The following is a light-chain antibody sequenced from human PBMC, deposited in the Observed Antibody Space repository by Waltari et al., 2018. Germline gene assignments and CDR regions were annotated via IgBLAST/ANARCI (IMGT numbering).Light chain of an antibody. V-gene: IGKV3-11*01. J-gene: IGKJ4*01. CDR1: ESVAAY. CDR3: QQRFRWPLT. CDR2: DAS. Sequence: EIVLTQSPATLYLSPGERATLPCRASESVAAYLGWYQQRLGQPPRLLIHDASNRATGIPARFSGSGSGTDFTLTIDSLEPEDFAVYYCQQRFRWPLTFGGGTRVE.